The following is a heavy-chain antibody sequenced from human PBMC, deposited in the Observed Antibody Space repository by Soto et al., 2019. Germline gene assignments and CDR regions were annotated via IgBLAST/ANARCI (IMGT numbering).Heavy chain of an antibody. CDR3: ARERIRWRSADYFQH. V-gene: IGHV3-33*01. D-gene: IGHD3-3*01. CDR2: IWYDGSNK. CDR1: GFTFSSYG. J-gene: IGHJ1*01. Sequence: QVQLVESGGGVVQPGRSLRLSCAASGFTFSSYGMHWVRQDPGTGLEWLAVIWYDGSNKYYADAVKGRFTISRDNSKNTPYLQISSLRAEATAVYYCARERIRWRSADYFQHWGQVTLVTVSA.